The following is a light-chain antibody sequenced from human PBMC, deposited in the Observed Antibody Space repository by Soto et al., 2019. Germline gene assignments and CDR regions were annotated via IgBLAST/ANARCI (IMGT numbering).Light chain of an antibody. CDR1: SSNIGAGYD. J-gene: IGLJ2*01. CDR3: QSYDGSLIL. Sequence: QSVLTQPPSVSGAPGQRVTISCTGSSSNIGAGYDVHWYQQLPGTAPKLLIYGNSNRPSGVPDRFSGSKSVTSASLAITGLQAEDEADYYCQSYDGSLILFGGGTKLTVL. CDR2: GNS. V-gene: IGLV1-40*01.